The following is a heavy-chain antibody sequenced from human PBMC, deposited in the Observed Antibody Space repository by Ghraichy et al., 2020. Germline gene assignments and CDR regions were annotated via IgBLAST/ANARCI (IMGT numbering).Heavy chain of an antibody. Sequence: SVKVSCKASGGTFSSYAISWVRQAPGQGLEWMGGIIPIFGTANYAQKFQGRVTITTDESTSTAYMELSSLRSEDTAVYYCAGGKGYNYYFQHWGQGTLVTVSS. CDR3: AGGKGYNYYFQH. D-gene: IGHD5-24*01. CDR2: IIPIFGTA. V-gene: IGHV1-69*05. CDR1: GGTFSSYA. J-gene: IGHJ1*01.